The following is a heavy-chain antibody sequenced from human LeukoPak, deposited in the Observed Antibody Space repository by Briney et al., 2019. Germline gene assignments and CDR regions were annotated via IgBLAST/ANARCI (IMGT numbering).Heavy chain of an antibody. J-gene: IGHJ4*02. Sequence: SGTLSLTCTVSGDSISDYHWSWIRQPAGKGLEWIGRIINSGVTNYNPSLNSRVTISVDRSKNQFSLRLTSVTAADTAVYYCGTSEVGSPSYESYDYWGQGTQVTVSA. CDR3: GTSEVGSPSYESYDY. CDR2: IINSGVT. CDR1: GDSISDYH. V-gene: IGHV4-4*07. D-gene: IGHD1-26*01.